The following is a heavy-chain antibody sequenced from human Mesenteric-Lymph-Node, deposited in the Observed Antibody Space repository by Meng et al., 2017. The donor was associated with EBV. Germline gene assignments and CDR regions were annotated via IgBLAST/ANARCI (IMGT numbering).Heavy chain of an antibody. CDR3: ARLAYGSGWYTSPFDS. J-gene: IGHJ4*02. V-gene: IGHV4-4*01. CDR1: GVAFGIEEW. D-gene: IGHD6-19*01. CDR2: THHRGLA. Sequence: EVEESGPGLGEPGGALSLTCAGCGVAFGIEEWGSGGRQSPEKGLEWIGETHHRGLANYNASLSSRVTMIMDKSKNQFSLELTSVTAADTAIYFFARLAYGSGWYTSPFDSWGQGILVTVSS.